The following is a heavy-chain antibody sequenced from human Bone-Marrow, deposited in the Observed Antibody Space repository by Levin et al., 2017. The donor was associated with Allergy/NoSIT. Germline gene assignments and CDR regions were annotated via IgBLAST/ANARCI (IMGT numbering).Heavy chain of an antibody. D-gene: IGHD2-2*01. Sequence: PGGSLRLSCAASGFTFSDYYMSWIRQAPGKGLEWVSFISSRGGSIYYADSVKGRFTISRDNAKSSVFLQLNSLRAEDTAVYYCTRGLPGWRDAFDVWGQGTMVTVS. CDR2: ISSRGGSI. CDR1: GFTFSDYY. J-gene: IGHJ3*01. V-gene: IGHV3-11*01. CDR3: TRGLPGWRDAFDV.